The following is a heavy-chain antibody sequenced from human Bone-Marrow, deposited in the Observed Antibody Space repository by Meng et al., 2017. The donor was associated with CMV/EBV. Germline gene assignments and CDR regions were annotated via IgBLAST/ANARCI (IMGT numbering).Heavy chain of an antibody. Sequence: GESLKISCAASGFTFSSYAMSWVRQAPGKGLEWVSAISGSGGSTYYADSVKGRFTISRDNSKNTLYLQMNSLRAEDTAVYYCAKHIVVVIATHDAFDIWVQGTMVTVSS. V-gene: IGHV3-23*01. D-gene: IGHD2-21*01. CDR2: ISGSGGST. CDR3: AKHIVVVIATHDAFDI. J-gene: IGHJ3*02. CDR1: GFTFSSYA.